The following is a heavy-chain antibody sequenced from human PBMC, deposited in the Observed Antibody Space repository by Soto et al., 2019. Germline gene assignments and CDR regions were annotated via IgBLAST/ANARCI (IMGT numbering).Heavy chain of an antibody. V-gene: IGHV3-21*06. CDR3: GRKDEGGSRL. CDR1: GFTFTSYS. Sequence: EVQLVESGGGLVKPGGSLRLSCVASGFTFTSYSMNWVRQAPGKGLEWVSSISDGSDYIVYADSMKCRFTISRESAKNPLSWAMHGLRAKVTAVYFCGRKDEGGSRLWGQGNLVTVSS. D-gene: IGHD2-15*01. CDR2: ISDGSDYI. J-gene: IGHJ4*02.